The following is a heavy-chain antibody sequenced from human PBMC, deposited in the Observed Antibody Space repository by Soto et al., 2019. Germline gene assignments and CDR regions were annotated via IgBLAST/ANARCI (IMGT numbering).Heavy chain of an antibody. CDR2: IYYSGST. D-gene: IGHD7-27*01. J-gene: IGHJ6*02. V-gene: IGHV4-59*02. Sequence: SETLSLTCTVSGGSVSSYYWSWIRQPPGKGLEWVGYIYYSGSTNYNPSLKRRVTISVDTSKNQFSLKLSSVTAADTAVYYCARANRHLFSYYGMDVWGQGTTVTVSS. CDR3: ARANRHLFSYYGMDV. CDR1: GGSVSSYY.